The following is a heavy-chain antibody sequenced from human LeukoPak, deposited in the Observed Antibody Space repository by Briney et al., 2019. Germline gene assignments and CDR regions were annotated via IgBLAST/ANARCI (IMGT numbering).Heavy chain of an antibody. CDR2: IYYSGST. CDR3: ASSGEEDSNFDY. D-gene: IGHD7-27*01. J-gene: IGHJ4*02. CDR1: GGSISIYY. Sequence: SETLSLTCTVSGGSISIYYWSWIRQPPGKGLEWIGYIYYSGSTNYNPSPKSRVPIPVDTSKNQFSLKLSSVTAADTAVYYCASSGEEDSNFDYWGQGTLVTVSS. V-gene: IGHV4-59*01.